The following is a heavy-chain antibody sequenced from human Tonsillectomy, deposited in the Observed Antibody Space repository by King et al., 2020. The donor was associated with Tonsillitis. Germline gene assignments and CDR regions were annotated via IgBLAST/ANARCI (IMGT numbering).Heavy chain of an antibody. CDR1: DYSISSGYY. Sequence: QLQESGPGLVKPSEILSLTCAVSDYSISSGYYWGWIRQPPGKGLEWIGSIYHSGSTYYNPSLKSQVIISLDTSNNQFSLKLSSVNAADTAVYYCARGIAVAGDSYYYGLDVWGQGTTVTVSS. CDR2: IYHSGST. V-gene: IGHV4-38-2*01. CDR3: ARGIAVAGDSYYYGLDV. D-gene: IGHD6-19*01. J-gene: IGHJ6*02.